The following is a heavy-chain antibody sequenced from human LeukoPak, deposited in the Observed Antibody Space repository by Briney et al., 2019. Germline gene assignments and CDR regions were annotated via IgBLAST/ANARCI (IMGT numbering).Heavy chain of an antibody. CDR3: ARGELEAFDI. CDR1: GGSISSYY. D-gene: IGHD2/OR15-2a*01. CDR2: IYYSGST. Sequence: SETLSLTFTDSGGSISSYYWSWIWQPPGKGLEWIGYIYYSGSTNYNPSLKSRVTISVDTSKNQFSLKLSSVTAADTAVYYCARGELEAFDIWGQGTMVTVSS. V-gene: IGHV4-59*08. J-gene: IGHJ3*02.